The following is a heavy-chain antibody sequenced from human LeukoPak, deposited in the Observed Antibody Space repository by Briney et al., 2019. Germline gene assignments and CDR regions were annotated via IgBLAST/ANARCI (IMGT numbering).Heavy chain of an antibody. V-gene: IGHV6-1*01. CDR1: GDSVSSKSAA. CDR3: ARVDLGSAIFEPKWFDP. CDR2: TYYGSKWYN. J-gene: IGHJ5*02. Sequence: SQTLPLTCAISGDSVSSKSAAWNWIRQSPSRGLEWLGRTYYGSKWYNDYAESVKSRITINADTSKNQFSLQLNSVTPEDTAVYYCARVDLGSAIFEPKWFDPWGQGTLVTVSS. D-gene: IGHD3-3*01.